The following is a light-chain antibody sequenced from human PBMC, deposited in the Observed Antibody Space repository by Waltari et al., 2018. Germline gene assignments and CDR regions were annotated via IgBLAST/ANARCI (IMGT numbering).Light chain of an antibody. CDR2: AVV. CDR1: SSDVGIYNF. J-gene: IGLJ7*01. CDR3: CSYAGSYTFV. Sequence: QSALNQPRSVSGSPGPSVTIPCSGTSSDVGIYNFASWYQQHPGHAPKLLIYAVVKRPSGVPDRFSGSKSGNTASLTISGLQTEDESDYYCCSYAGSYTFVFGGGTQLTVL. V-gene: IGLV2-11*01.